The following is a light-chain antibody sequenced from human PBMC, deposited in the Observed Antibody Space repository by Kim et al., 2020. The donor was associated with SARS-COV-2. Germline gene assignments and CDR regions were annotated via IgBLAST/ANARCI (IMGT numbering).Light chain of an antibody. J-gene: IGKJ5*01. CDR2: GAS. Sequence: ASVGDRDIITCRASQDIRNDLGWYQQNPGRGPKRLIYGASSLRSGVPSRFSGSGSETEFALTIGSLQPEDFATYCCLQRNTYPITFGQGTRLEIK. V-gene: IGKV1-17*01. CDR3: LQRNTYPIT. CDR1: QDIRND.